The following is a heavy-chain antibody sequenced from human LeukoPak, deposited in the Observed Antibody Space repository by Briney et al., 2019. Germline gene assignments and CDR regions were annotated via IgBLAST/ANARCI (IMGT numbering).Heavy chain of an antibody. V-gene: IGHV1-2*04. Sequence: GESLKISCKGSGYSFTSYWIGWVRQMPGKGLEWMGWINPNSGGTNYAQKFQGWVTMTRDTSISTAYMELSRLRSDDTAVYYCARDRLVRMVRGDFSLGYWGQGTLVTVSS. CDR3: ARDRLVRMVRGDFSLGY. J-gene: IGHJ4*02. CDR1: GYSFTSYW. D-gene: IGHD3-10*01. CDR2: INPNSGGT.